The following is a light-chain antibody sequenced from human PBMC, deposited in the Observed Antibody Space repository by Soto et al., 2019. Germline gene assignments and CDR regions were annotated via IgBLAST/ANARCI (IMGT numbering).Light chain of an antibody. J-gene: IGLJ1*01. V-gene: IGLV1-44*01. CDR1: SSNIGGNS. Sequence: QSVLTQPPSASGTPGQWVTISCSGSSSNIGGNSVNWYQQLPGMAPKLLIYGTNRRPSGVPDRFSGSKSGTSGSLAISGLQSEDEADYYCAAWDDRLRGHVFGTGTKVTVL. CDR3: AAWDDRLRGHV. CDR2: GTN.